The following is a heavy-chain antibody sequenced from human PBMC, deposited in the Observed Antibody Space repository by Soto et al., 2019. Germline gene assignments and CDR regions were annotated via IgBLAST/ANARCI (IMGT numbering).Heavy chain of an antibody. J-gene: IGHJ4*02. CDR2: IWYDGSNK. V-gene: IGHV3-33*01. CDR1: GFTFRNYG. D-gene: IGHD2-8*01. Sequence: ESGGGVVQPGRSLRLSCAASGFTFRNYGMHWVRQAPGKGLEWVAVIWYDGSNKYYGDSVKGRFTISRDNPKNTLYLEMNSLRAEDTAVSYCARDILYGTKGYFDYWGQGTLVTVSS. CDR3: ARDILYGTKGYFDY.